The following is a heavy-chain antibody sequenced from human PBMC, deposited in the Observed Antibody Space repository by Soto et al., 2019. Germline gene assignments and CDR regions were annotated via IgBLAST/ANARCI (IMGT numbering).Heavy chain of an antibody. V-gene: IGHV1-18*01. J-gene: IGHJ3*02. D-gene: IGHD3-3*01. CDR3: ARESGRITIFGVVTADAFDI. CDR2: ISAYNGNT. Sequence: ASVKVSCKASGYTFTSYGISWVRQAPGQGLEWMGWISAYNGNTNYAQKLQGRVTMTTDTSTSTAYMELRSLRSDDKAVYYCARESGRITIFGVVTADAFDIWGQGTMVTVSS. CDR1: GYTFTSYG.